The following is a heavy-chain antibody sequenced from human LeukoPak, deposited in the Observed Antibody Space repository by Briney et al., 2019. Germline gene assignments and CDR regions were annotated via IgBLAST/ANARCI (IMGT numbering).Heavy chain of an antibody. CDR1: GASISSHY. Sequence: PSETLSLTCTVSGASISSHYWTWIRRPPGKRLEWIGYTYYRWSTYYNPSLESRVTISVDPSKNQFSLTLNSVDAADTAVYYCASARGEGWSRYYPLFDYWGQGTLVTVSA. CDR2: TYYRWST. J-gene: IGHJ4*02. V-gene: IGHV4-59*11. CDR3: ASARGEGWSRYYPLFDY. D-gene: IGHD3-3*01.